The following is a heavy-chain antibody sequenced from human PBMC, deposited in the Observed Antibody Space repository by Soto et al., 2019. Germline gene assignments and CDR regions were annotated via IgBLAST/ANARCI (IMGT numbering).Heavy chain of an antibody. Sequence: QGQLVQSGAEMKTPGASVEVSCKASGYRFVEYYSHWVRQAPGQGLEWMVLINPKGGESKYAQKFQGRVTMNRDTSTSTVYMDLRRMTSEDTAMYYCASVHCGGDCRPGEWFYYDGMDVWGQGPRVTVSS. CDR1: GYRFVEYY. D-gene: IGHD2-21*01. V-gene: IGHV1-46*01. CDR3: ASVHCGGDCRPGEWFYYDGMDV. CDR2: INPKGGES. J-gene: IGHJ6*02.